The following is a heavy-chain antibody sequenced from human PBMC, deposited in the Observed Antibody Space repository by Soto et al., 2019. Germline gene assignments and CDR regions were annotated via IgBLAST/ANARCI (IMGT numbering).Heavy chain of an antibody. CDR3: VRLSGCSNGVCYRFDY. CDR1: GYTFTSYW. D-gene: IGHD2-8*01. J-gene: IGHJ4*02. V-gene: IGHV5-51*01. CDR2: IYPGDSDT. Sequence: ESLKISCKGSGYTFTSYWIGWVRQMPGQGLEWMGFIYPGDSDTRYSPSFQGQVTISADKSIGTAYLQWSSLKASDTAIYYCVRLSGCSNGVCYRFDYWGQGILVTAPQ.